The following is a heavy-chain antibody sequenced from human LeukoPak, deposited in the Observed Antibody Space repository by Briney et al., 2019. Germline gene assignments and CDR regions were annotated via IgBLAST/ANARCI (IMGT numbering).Heavy chain of an antibody. J-gene: IGHJ4*02. D-gene: IGHD5-18*01. CDR2: ISGSGGST. CDR3: ARSRRMDSYGYSL. CDR1: GFTFSSYA. Sequence: PGGSLRLSCAASGFTFSSYAMSWVRQAPGKGLEWVSAISGSGGSTYYADSVKGRFTISRDNSKNTLYLQMNSLRAEDTAVYYCARSRRMDSYGYSLWGQGTLVTVSS. V-gene: IGHV3-23*01.